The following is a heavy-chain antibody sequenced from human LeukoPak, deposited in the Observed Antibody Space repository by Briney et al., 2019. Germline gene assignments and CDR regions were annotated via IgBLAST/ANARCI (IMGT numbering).Heavy chain of an antibody. CDR1: GFTFSSYW. CDR3: VGGSYYFDY. CDR2: INGDGSTT. D-gene: IGHD1-26*01. J-gene: IGHJ4*02. V-gene: IGHV3-74*01. Sequence: GGSLRLSCAASGFTFSSYWMHWVRQAPGKGLVWVSRINGDGSTTSYADSVKGRITISRDNAKNTLYLQMNSLRAEDTAAYYCVGGSYYFDYWGQGTLVTVSS.